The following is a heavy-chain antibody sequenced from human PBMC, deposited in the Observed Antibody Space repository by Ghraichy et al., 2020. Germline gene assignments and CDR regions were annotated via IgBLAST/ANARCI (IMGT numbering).Heavy chain of an antibody. D-gene: IGHD3-10*01. V-gene: IGHV1-2*02. Sequence: ASVKVSCRTSGYTFDVYYLHWVRQAPGQSLEWMGWISPYSGATGFAPKFQDRVTMTRDSSMSTAYMTLNRLRSDDTAVYYCARLGSNNLSYLDYWGQGTLVTVSS. CDR2: ISPYSGAT. J-gene: IGHJ4*02. CDR3: ARLGSNNLSYLDY. CDR1: GYTFDVYY.